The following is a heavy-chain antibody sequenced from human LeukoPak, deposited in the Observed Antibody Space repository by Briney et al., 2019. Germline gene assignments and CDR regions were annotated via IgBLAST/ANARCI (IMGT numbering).Heavy chain of an antibody. J-gene: IGHJ4*02. Sequence: PGGSLRLSCAASGLTFDDYGMSWVRQAPGKGLEWVSSISSSSSYIYYADSVKGRFTISRDNAKNSLYLQMNSLRAEDTAVYYCARISYYPDYWGQGTLVTVSS. D-gene: IGHD3-10*01. V-gene: IGHV3-21*01. CDR2: ISSSSSYI. CDR1: GLTFDDYG. CDR3: ARISYYPDY.